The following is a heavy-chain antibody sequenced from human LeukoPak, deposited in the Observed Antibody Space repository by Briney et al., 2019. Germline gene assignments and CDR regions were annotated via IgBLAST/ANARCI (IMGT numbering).Heavy chain of an antibody. CDR1: GYTFTSYD. D-gene: IGHD3-3*01. Sequence: ASVKVSCKASGYTFTSYDINWVRQATGQGLEWVGWMNPNSGNTGYAQKFQGRVTMTRNTSISTAYMELSSLRSEDTAVYYCARSPKTRITIFGVVRYNWFDPWGQGTLVTVSS. J-gene: IGHJ5*02. CDR2: MNPNSGNT. CDR3: ARSPKTRITIFGVVRYNWFDP. V-gene: IGHV1-8*01.